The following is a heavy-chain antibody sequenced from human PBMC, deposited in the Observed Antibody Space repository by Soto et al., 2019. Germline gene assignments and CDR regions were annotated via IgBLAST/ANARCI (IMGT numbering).Heavy chain of an antibody. D-gene: IGHD6-19*01. Sequence: SVSNAWMKWVRQAPGKGLEWVGRIKSKTDGGTTDYAAPVKGRFTISRDDSKNTLYLQMNSLKTEDTAVYYCTTGTSGWLDYWGQGTLVTVSS. CDR3: TTGTSGWLDY. CDR1: SVSNAW. CDR2: IKSKTDGGTT. J-gene: IGHJ4*02. V-gene: IGHV3-15*07.